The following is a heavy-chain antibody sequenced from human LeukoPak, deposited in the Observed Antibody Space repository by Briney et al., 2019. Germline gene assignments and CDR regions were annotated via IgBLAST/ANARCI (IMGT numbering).Heavy chain of an antibody. CDR1: GFTFSSYV. CDR2: IWYDGSNK. CDR3: ARVPHRGVATIINFDY. Sequence: GGSLRLSCAASGFTFSSYVMSWVRQAPGKGLEWVAVIWYDGSNKYYADSVKGRFTISRDNSKNTLYLQMNSLRAEDTAVYYCARVPHRGVATIINFDYWGQGTLVTVSS. J-gene: IGHJ4*02. V-gene: IGHV3-33*08. D-gene: IGHD5-12*01.